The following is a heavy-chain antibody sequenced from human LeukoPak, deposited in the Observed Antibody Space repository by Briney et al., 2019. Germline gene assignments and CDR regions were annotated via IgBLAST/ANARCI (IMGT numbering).Heavy chain of an antibody. D-gene: IGHD3-10*01. CDR1: GGSISSYY. J-gene: IGHJ4*02. CDR3: ARGPGVNDY. Sequence: SKTLSLTCTVSGGSISSYYWSWIRQPPGKGLEWIGYIYYSGSTNYNPSLKSRVTISVDTSKNQFSLKLSSVTAADTAVYYCARGPGVNDYWGQGTLVTVSS. V-gene: IGHV4-59*01. CDR2: IYYSGST.